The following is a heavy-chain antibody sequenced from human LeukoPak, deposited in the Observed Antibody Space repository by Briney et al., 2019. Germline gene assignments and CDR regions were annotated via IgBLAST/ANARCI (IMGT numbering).Heavy chain of an antibody. V-gene: IGHV1-69*06. CDR3: ARDLPQGELRGLWNWFDP. D-gene: IGHD1-26*01. Sequence: GASVKVSCKAAGGTFNSYAISWVRQAPGQGLEWMGGINPISGTPNYAQKFQGRLTIIADKSTSTVYMELRGLRSEDTAVYYCARDLPQGELRGLWNWFDPWGQGTLVTVSA. CDR1: GGTFNSYA. CDR2: INPISGTP. J-gene: IGHJ5*02.